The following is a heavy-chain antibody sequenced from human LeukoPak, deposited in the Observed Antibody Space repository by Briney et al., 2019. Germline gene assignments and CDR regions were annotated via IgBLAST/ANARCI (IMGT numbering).Heavy chain of an antibody. D-gene: IGHD6-13*01. CDR1: GFTVSSNY. CDR2: ISSGSSSI. Sequence: KSGGSLRLSCAASGFTVSSNYMSWVRQAPGKGLQWVSSISSGSSSIYYRDSVKGRFTISRDNTKNSLYLQMNSLRAEDTAVYFCAKEGRSTTPGYWGQGTLVTVSS. J-gene: IGHJ4*02. CDR3: AKEGRSTTPGY. V-gene: IGHV3-21*01.